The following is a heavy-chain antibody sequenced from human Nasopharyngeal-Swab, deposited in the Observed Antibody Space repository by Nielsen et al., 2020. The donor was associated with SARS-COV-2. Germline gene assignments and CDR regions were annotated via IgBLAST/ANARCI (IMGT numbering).Heavy chain of an antibody. J-gene: IGHJ5*02. Sequence: SETLSLTCAVYGGSFSDYYWSWIRQPPGKGLEWIGEINHSGGTKYNPSLRIRVTISLDTSKNHFSRKLSYGPAADTAVYYCARAKQWLVLRWFDPWGQGTLVTVSS. CDR3: ARAKQWLVLRWFDP. CDR1: GGSFSDYY. CDR2: INHSGGT. D-gene: IGHD6-19*01. V-gene: IGHV4-34*01.